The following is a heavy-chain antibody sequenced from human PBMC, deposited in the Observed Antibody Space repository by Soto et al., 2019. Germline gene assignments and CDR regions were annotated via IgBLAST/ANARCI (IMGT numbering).Heavy chain of an antibody. CDR2: IYPGDSDT. CDR1: GYSFTSYW. Sequence: GESLKISCKGSGYSFTSYWIGWVRQMPGKGLEWMGIIYPGDSDTRYSPSFQGQVTISADKSISTAYLQWSSLKASDTAMYYCARLTTEETPAGYYYYGMDVWGQGTTVTVSS. J-gene: IGHJ6*02. CDR3: ARLTTEETPAGYYYYGMDV. V-gene: IGHV5-51*01. D-gene: IGHD2-2*01.